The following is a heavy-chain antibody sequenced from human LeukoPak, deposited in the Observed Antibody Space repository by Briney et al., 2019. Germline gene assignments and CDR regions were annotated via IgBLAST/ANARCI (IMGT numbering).Heavy chain of an antibody. CDR2: IQSDGSTK. J-gene: IGHJ5*02. V-gene: IGHV3-30*02. CDR1: VFTFSRNG. CDR3: AREISRVTIGGGIWFDP. Sequence: GGSLRLSCAASVFTFSRNGIHWVRQAPGKGLEWVTFIQSDGSTKAYADSVKGRFAISRDNSKNTVYLQMNSLRADDTAMYYCAREISRVTIGGGIWFDPWGQGTLVTVSS. D-gene: IGHD2-15*01.